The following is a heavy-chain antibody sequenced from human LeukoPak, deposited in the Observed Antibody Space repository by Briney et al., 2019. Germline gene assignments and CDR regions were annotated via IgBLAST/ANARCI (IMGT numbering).Heavy chain of an antibody. CDR3: ARDLIAAGDAFDI. V-gene: IGHV3-7*01. Sequence: GGSLRLSCAASGFTFSSYWMSWVRQAPGKGLEWVANIKQDGSEKYYVDSVKGRFTISRDNAKNSLYLQMNSLRAEDTAVYYCARDLIAAGDAFDIWGQGTMVTVSS. CDR2: IKQDGSEK. J-gene: IGHJ3*02. CDR1: GFTFSSYW. D-gene: IGHD6-25*01.